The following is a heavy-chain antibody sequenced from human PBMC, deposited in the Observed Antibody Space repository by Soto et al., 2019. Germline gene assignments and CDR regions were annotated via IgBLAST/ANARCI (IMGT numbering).Heavy chain of an antibody. CDR2: IDPSDSYT. CDR3: ARHVKMATIYGMDV. J-gene: IGHJ6*02. V-gene: IGHV5-10-1*01. Sequence: GESLKISCKGAGYNFTTYWSSWVRQMPGKGLEWMGRIDPSDSYTNYSPSFQGHVTISADKSINTAYLQWSSLKASDTAIYYCARHVKMATIYGMDVWGQGTTVTVSS. CDR1: GYNFTTYW. D-gene: IGHD5-12*01.